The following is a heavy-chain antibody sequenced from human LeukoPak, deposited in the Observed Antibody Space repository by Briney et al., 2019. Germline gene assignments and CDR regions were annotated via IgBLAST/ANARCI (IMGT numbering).Heavy chain of an antibody. V-gene: IGHV3-30*01. J-gene: IGHJ4*02. D-gene: IGHD1-26*01. CDR3: ASSGGSYGGFDY. CDR2: ISYDGSNK. Sequence: GRSLRLSCVASGFTFSSYAMHWVRQAPGKGLEWVAVISYDGSNKYYAGSVKGRFTISRDNSKNTLYLQMNSLRAEDTAVYYCASSGGSYGGFDYWGQGTLVTVSS. CDR1: GFTFSSYA.